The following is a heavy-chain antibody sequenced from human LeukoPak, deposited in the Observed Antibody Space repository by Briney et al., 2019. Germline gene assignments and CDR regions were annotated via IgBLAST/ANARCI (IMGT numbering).Heavy chain of an antibody. CDR1: GFTFSSYA. Sequence: GGSLRLSCAASGFTFSSYAMHWVRQAPGKGLEWVAVISYDGSNKYYADSVKGRFTISRDNSKNTLYLQMNSLRAEDTAVYYCARVAMDCSGGSCDENWFDPWGQGTLVTVSS. V-gene: IGHV3-30*04. J-gene: IGHJ5*02. D-gene: IGHD2-15*01. CDR2: ISYDGSNK. CDR3: ARVAMDCSGGSCDENWFDP.